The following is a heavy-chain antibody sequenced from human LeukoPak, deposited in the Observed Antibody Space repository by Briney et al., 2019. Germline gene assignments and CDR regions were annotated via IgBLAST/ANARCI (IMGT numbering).Heavy chain of an antibody. D-gene: IGHD3-10*01. Sequence: PSETLSLTCAVYGGSFSGYYWSWIRQPPGKGLEWIGEINHSGSTNYNPSLKSRVTISVDTSKNQFSLKLSSVTAADTAVYYCARHGGLLWFGELLPHFDYWGQGTLVTVSS. J-gene: IGHJ4*02. CDR1: GGSFSGYY. CDR3: ARHGGLLWFGELLPHFDY. V-gene: IGHV4-34*01. CDR2: INHSGST.